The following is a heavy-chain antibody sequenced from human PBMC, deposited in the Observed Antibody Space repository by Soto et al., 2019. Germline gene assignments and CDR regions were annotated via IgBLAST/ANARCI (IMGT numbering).Heavy chain of an antibody. V-gene: IGHV1-46*03. CDR2: INPTGGSST. D-gene: IGHD6-19*01. J-gene: IGHJ4*02. CDR3: ARPAYSNGWWFLDV. CDR1: GYTFTSYY. Sequence: ASVKVSCKASGYTFTSYYMHWLRQAPGQGLEWMGIINPTGGSSTSYAQKFQGRVTMTRDTSTSTVYMELSSLRSEDTAIYYCARPAYSNGWWFLDVWGQGTQVTVTS.